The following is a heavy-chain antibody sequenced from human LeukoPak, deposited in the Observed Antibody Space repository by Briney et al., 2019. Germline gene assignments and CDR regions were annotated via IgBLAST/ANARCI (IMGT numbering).Heavy chain of an antibody. D-gene: IGHD1-26*01. CDR3: ATLPRPIVGAHPYYYYYYMDV. J-gene: IGHJ6*03. CDR2: FDPEDGET. Sequence: ASVKVSCKVSGYTLTELSMHWVRQAPGKGLEWMGGFDPEDGETIYAQKFQGRVTMTEDTSTDTAYMELSSLRSEDTAVYYCATLPRPIVGAHPYYYYYYMDVWGKGTTVTVSS. CDR1: GYTLTELS. V-gene: IGHV1-24*01.